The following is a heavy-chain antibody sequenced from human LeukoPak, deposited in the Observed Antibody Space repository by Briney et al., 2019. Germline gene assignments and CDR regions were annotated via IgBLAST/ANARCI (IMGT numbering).Heavy chain of an antibody. D-gene: IGHD5-12*01. CDR1: GYTFTSYG. V-gene: IGHV1-18*01. CDR2: ISAYNGNT. CDR3: ARDRRGYSGYDKMDY. Sequence: ASVKVSCKASGYTFTSYGISWVRQAPGQGLEWMGWISAYNGNTNYAQKPQGRVTMTTDTSTSTAYMELRSLRSDDTAVYYCARDRRGYSGYDKMDYWGQGTLVTVSS. J-gene: IGHJ4*02.